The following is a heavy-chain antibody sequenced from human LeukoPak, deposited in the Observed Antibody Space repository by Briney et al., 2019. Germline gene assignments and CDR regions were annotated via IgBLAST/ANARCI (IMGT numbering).Heavy chain of an antibody. CDR2: VNRRGHT. J-gene: IGHJ4*02. CDR1: GFTFDRFT. CDR3: AKEVDCPSDCLFFHS. Sequence: GGSLRLSCAASGFTFDRFTIHWVRQTPGKGLEWVSLVNRRGHTFYADSVKGRFTISRDNSRNSVFLQMNSLRPEDTALYHCAKEVDCPSDCLFFHSWGQGTLVTVSS. V-gene: IGHV3-43*01. D-gene: IGHD2-21*02.